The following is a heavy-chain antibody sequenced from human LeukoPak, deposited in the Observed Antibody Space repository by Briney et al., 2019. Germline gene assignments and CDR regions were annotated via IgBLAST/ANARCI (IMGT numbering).Heavy chain of an antibody. J-gene: IGHJ3*02. CDR1: GDSINSGNSH. CDR3: AREDAAMANDAFDI. CDR2: IYYSGST. V-gene: IGHV4-30-4*01. D-gene: IGHD5-18*01. Sequence: SETLSLTCTVSGDSINSGNSHWTWIRQPPGKGLEWIGYIYYSGSTYYNPSLKSRVTISVDTSKNQFSLKLSSVTAADTAVYYCAREDAAMANDAFDIWGQGTMVTVSS.